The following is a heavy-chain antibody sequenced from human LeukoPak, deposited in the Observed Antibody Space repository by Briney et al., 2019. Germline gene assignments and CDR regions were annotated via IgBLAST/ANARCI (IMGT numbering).Heavy chain of an antibody. CDR1: GFTFTSYV. CDR2: IGTRGTTM. Sequence: PGGSLRLSCAASGFTFTSYVMNWVRQPPGKGLERISYIGTRGTTMYYADSVKGRFTISRDNAKNSLYLQMNSLRGEDTAIYYCARGRGSSWGQGTLVTVSS. D-gene: IGHD2-21*01. J-gene: IGHJ5*02. V-gene: IGHV3-48*01. CDR3: ARGRGSS.